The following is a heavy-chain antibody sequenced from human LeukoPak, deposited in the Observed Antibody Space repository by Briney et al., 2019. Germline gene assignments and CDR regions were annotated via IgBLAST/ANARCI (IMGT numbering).Heavy chain of an antibody. D-gene: IGHD3-22*01. Sequence: GGSLRLSCAASGYTFSSYSINWVRQAPGKGLEGVSSISVGSNSIYYADSVRGRFSISRDDARNSLYLQMDSLRGDDTAVYYCARLRRNSDRSGYYYYYDYWGQGTLVTVSS. CDR1: GYTFSSYS. V-gene: IGHV3-21*01. CDR2: ISVGSNSI. CDR3: ARLRRNSDRSGYYYYYDY. J-gene: IGHJ4*02.